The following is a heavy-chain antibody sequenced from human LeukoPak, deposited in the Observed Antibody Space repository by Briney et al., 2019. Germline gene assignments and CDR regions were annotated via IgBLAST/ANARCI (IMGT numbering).Heavy chain of an antibody. CDR3: ARVAYDYVLGSYRYPGSAFDI. J-gene: IGHJ3*02. V-gene: IGHV1-8*01. D-gene: IGHD3-16*02. CDR2: MDPNSGNT. CDR1: GYTFTSYD. Sequence: ASVKVSCKASGYTFTSYDINWVRQATGQGLEWMGWMDPNSGNTGYAQKFQGRVTMTRNTSISTAYMELSSLRSEDTAVYYCARVAYDYVLGSYRYPGSAFDIWGQGTMVTVSS.